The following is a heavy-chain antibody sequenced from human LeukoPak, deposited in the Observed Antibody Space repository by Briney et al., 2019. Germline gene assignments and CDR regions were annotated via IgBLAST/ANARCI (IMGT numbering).Heavy chain of an antibody. CDR3: AYPSGSYMNY. CDR1: GFTFSSYW. Sequence: GGSLRLSCAASGFTFSSYWMTWVRQAPGKGLEWVANIKQDGSEKYYVDSVKGRFTISRDNSKNTLYLQMNSLRAEDTAVYYCAYPSGSYMNYWGQGTLVTVSS. D-gene: IGHD1-26*01. J-gene: IGHJ4*02. CDR2: IKQDGSEK. V-gene: IGHV3-7*03.